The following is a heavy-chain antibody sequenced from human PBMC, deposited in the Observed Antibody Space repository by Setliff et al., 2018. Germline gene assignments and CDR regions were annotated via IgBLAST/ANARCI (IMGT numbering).Heavy chain of an antibody. CDR2: IYHSGST. V-gene: IGHV4-4*02. D-gene: IGHD3-10*01. J-gene: IGHJ4*02. CDR1: GGSISDNNW. Sequence: SETLSLTCAVSGGSISDNNWWSWVRQPPGKGLEWIGEIYHSGSTYYNPSLKSRVTISXXXSKXXXXXXXXXXXXXXXXVYYCARRLSGLRGFGYWGQGTLVTVPS. CDR3: ARRLSGLRGFGY.